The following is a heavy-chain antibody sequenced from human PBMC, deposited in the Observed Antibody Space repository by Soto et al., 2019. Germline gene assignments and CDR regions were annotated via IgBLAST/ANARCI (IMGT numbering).Heavy chain of an antibody. J-gene: IGHJ4*02. CDR3: ARSLRLAAPNTDLGY. CDR2: INHSGST. V-gene: IGHV4-34*01. D-gene: IGHD6-6*01. CDR1: GGSFSGYY. Sequence: SETLSLTCAVYGGSFSGYYWSWIRQPPGKGLEWIGEINHSGSTNYNPSLKSRVTISVDTSKNQYSLKLSSVTAADTAVYYCARSLRLAAPNTDLGYWGQGTLVTVSS.